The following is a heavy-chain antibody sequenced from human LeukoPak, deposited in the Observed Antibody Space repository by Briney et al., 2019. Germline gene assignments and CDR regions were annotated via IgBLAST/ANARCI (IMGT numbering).Heavy chain of an antibody. Sequence: GGSLRLSCAASGFTFSSYAMHWVRQAPGKGLEWVAVISYDGSNKYYADSVKGRFTISRDNSKNTLYLQMNSLRAEDTAVYYCARMYSSGGIHYYGMDVWGQGTTVTVSS. CDR3: ARMYSSGGIHYYGMDV. J-gene: IGHJ6*02. CDR1: GFTFSSYA. D-gene: IGHD6-19*01. CDR2: ISYDGSNK. V-gene: IGHV3-30-3*01.